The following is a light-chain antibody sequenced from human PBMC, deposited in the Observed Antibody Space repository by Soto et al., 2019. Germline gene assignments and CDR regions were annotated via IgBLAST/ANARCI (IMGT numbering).Light chain of an antibody. J-gene: IGKJ3*01. V-gene: IGKV3-11*01. CDR1: QRVSGS. CDR2: DAS. Sequence: EIVLTQSPATLSLSPGERATLSCRASQRVSGSLVWYQQKPGQAPRLLIYDASNRATSIPARFSGSGSGTDFTLTISSLEPEDFAVYYCHQRGNWPLTFGPGTKVDIK. CDR3: HQRGNWPLT.